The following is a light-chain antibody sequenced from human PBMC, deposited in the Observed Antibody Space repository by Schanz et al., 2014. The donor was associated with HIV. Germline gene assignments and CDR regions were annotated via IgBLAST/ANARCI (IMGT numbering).Light chain of an antibody. CDR1: QSISSY. J-gene: IGKJ1*01. CDR2: AAS. Sequence: DIQMTQSPSSLSASVGDRVTITCRASQSISSYLNWYQQKPGKAPKLLIYAASSLQSGVRSRFSGSGSGTDFTLTISSLQPEDFAVYYCQQRSNWPPAWTFGQGTKVEIK. CDR3: QQRSNWPPAWT. V-gene: IGKV1-39*01.